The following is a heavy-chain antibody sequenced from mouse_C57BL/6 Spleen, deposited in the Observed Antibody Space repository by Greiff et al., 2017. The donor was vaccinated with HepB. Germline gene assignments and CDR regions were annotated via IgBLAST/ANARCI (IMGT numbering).Heavy chain of an antibody. CDR2: ISYDGSN. V-gene: IGHV3-6*01. CDR3: AEGHDYDQFDY. J-gene: IGHJ2*01. Sequence: EVKVEESGPGLVKPSQSLSLTCSVTGYSITSGYYWNWIRQFPGNKLEWMGYISYDGSNNYNPSLKNRTSITRYTSKNQFFLKLNSVTTADTATYYCAEGHDYDQFDYWGQGTTLTVSS. CDR1: GYSITSGYY. D-gene: IGHD2-4*01.